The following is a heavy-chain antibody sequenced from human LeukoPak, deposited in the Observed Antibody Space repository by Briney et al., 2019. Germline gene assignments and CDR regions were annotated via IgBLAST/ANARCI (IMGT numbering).Heavy chain of an antibody. J-gene: IGHJ4*02. CDR3: ARLDRAGYCSGGSCLESDYFDY. CDR2: IYPGDSDT. V-gene: IGHV5-51*01. Sequence: GESLKISCKGSGYSFTSYWIGWVRQMPGKGLEWMGIIYPGDSDTRYSPSFQGQVTISADKSISTAYLQWSSLKASDTAMYYCARLDRAGYCSGGSCLESDYFDYWGQGTLVTVSS. D-gene: IGHD2-15*01. CDR1: GYSFTSYW.